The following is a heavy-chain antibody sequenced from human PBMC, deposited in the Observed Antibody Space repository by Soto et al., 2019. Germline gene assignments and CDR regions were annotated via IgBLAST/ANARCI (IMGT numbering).Heavy chain of an antibody. V-gene: IGHV5-51*01. CDR3: ARGPFSVVVPAAMEYDAFDI. Sequence: LGESLKISCKGSGYSFTSYWIGWVRQMPGKGLEWMGIIYPGDSDTRYSPSFQGQVTISADKSISTAYLQWSSLKASDTAMYYCARGPFSVVVPAAMEYDAFDIWGQGTMVTVSS. CDR2: IYPGDSDT. CDR1: GYSFTSYW. J-gene: IGHJ3*02. D-gene: IGHD2-2*01.